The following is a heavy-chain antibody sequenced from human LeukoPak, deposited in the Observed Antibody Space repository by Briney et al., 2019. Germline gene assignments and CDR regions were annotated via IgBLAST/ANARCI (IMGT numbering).Heavy chain of an antibody. CDR1: TGFISSYY. J-gene: IGHJ5*02. CDR2: IYSSGST. V-gene: IGHV4-4*07. CDR3: ARGDIIRGDYNWFDP. D-gene: IGHD3-10*01. Sequence: SETLSLTCTVSTGFISSYYCSWIRQPAGKGLEYIGRIYSSGSTNYSPPLKSRVTMSVDTSKNQFSLKLTSVTAADTAVYYCARGDIIRGDYNWFDPWGQGILVTVSS.